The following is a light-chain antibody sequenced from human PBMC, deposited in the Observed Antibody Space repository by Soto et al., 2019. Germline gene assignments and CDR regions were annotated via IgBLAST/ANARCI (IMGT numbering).Light chain of an antibody. CDR3: QQYNNWPRT. Sequence: EIVMTQSPATLSVSPGERATLSCRASQSVSSNLAWYQQKPGQAPRLLIYGASTRATGIPARFSGSGSGTEFNHTISSLQSEDFAVYYCQQYNNWPRTFGQGTKVEIK. CDR1: QSVSSN. V-gene: IGKV3-15*01. J-gene: IGKJ1*01. CDR2: GAS.